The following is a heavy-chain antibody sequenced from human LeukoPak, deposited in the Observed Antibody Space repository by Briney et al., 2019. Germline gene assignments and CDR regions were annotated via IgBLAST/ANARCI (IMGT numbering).Heavy chain of an antibody. V-gene: IGHV3-23*01. CDR1: GFTFSSYA. CDR2: ISGSGGST. J-gene: IGHJ6*02. D-gene: IGHD1-7*01. CDR3: AKLRTYPDLYGLDV. Sequence: GGSLRLSCAASGFTFSSYAMSWVRQAPGKGLEWVSAISGSGGSTYYADSVKGRFTISRDNSKNTLHLRMNSLRAEDTAVYYCAKLRTYPDLYGLDVWGQGTTVTVSS.